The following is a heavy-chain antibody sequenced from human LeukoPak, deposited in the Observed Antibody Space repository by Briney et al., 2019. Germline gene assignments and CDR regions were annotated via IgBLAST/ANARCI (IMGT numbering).Heavy chain of an antibody. Sequence: GASVKDSCKASVDTFTSYYMHWVRQAPGQGLEWMGIINPSGGSTSYAQKFQGRVTMTRDTSTSTVYMELSSLRSEDTAVYYCARDRGSGFDYWGQGTLVTVSS. J-gene: IGHJ4*02. D-gene: IGHD3-10*01. CDR3: ARDRGSGFDY. CDR2: INPSGGST. CDR1: VDTFTSYY. V-gene: IGHV1-46*01.